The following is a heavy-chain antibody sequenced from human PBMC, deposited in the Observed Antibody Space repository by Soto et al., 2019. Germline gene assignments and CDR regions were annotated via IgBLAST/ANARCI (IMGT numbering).Heavy chain of an antibody. V-gene: IGHV4-59*01. Sequence: SETLSLTCTVSGGSISSYYWSWIRQPPGKGLEWIGYIYYSGSTNYNPSLKSRVTISVDTSKNQFSLKLSSVTAADTAVYYCARDSDLAVAGFFDYWGQGTLVTVSS. D-gene: IGHD6-19*01. J-gene: IGHJ4*02. CDR1: GGSISSYY. CDR3: ARDSDLAVAGFFDY. CDR2: IYYSGST.